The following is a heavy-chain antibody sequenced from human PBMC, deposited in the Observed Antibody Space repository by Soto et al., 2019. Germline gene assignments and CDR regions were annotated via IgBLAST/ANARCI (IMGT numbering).Heavy chain of an antibody. CDR3: ARDRTMVRGANYGMDV. Sequence: SETLALSCGFSCRSISSYDWRWIRHPPGKGLEWVGYIYYNGSTTDNTSLKLRDTISVDTYKNQLSLKLSSVSAEDTDLYYCARDRTMVRGANYGMDVWGQGTTVTVSS. D-gene: IGHD3-10*01. CDR1: CRSISSYD. J-gene: IGHJ6*02. V-gene: IGHV4-59*01. CDR2: IYYNGST.